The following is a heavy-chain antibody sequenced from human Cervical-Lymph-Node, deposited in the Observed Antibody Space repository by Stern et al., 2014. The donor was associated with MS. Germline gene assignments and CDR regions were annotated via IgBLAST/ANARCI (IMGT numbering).Heavy chain of an antibody. CDR1: GFTFGDYA. V-gene: IGHV3-49*03. J-gene: IGHJ4*02. CDR3: TRGRGTNSYH. Sequence: EVQLVESGGGLVQPGRSLRLSCTASGFTFGDYAMSWFRQAPGKGLEWVGFIRTKRYDETTQYGASVKGRSTISRDDSRSIAYLQMSSLKSEDTAVYYCTRGRGTNSYHWGQGVLVTVSS. D-gene: IGHD2-2*01. CDR2: IRTKRYDETT.